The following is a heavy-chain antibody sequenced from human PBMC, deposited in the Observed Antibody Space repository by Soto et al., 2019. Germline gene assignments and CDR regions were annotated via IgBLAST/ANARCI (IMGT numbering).Heavy chain of an antibody. J-gene: IGHJ6*02. D-gene: IGHD2-8*01. V-gene: IGHV1-8*01. CDR1: GYTFTNYD. Sequence: QVQVVQSGAELKKPGASVKVSCKASGYTFTNYDINWVRQASGQGLEWRGWMNANSGNAAYAQKFQGRVTMTRNTSTITAYMELSSLRSEDTAVYYCARSRRNCTNGVCYNFYGMDVWGQGTTVTVSS. CDR3: ARSRRNCTNGVCYNFYGMDV. CDR2: MNANSGNA.